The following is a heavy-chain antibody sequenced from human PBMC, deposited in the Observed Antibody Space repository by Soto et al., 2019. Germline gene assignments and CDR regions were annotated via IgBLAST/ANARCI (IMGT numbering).Heavy chain of an antibody. CDR1: GFTFGDYY. CDR3: AREGASGSHLLGGIDY. J-gene: IGHJ4*02. Sequence: QVHLEESGGGLVKPGGSLRLSCAASGFTFGDYYMSWIRQAPGKGLDWVSYIGVSGGARYYADSVKGRFTISRDNAKNSLYLEMNSLRLEDTAVYYCAREGASGSHLLGGIDYWGQGILVTVSS. D-gene: IGHD3-10*01. CDR2: IGVSGGAR. V-gene: IGHV3-11*01.